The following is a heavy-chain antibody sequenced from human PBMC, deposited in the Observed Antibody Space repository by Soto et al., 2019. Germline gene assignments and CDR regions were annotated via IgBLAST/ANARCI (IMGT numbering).Heavy chain of an antibody. D-gene: IGHD5-18*01. Sequence: PGGSLRLSCAASGFTFSSYSMNWVRQAPGKGLEWVSYISSSSSTIYYADSVKGRFTISRDNAKNSLYLQMNSLRDEDTAVYYCAREREDTAMASLYYGMDVWGQGTTVTVSS. CDR1: GFTFSSYS. CDR3: AREREDTAMASLYYGMDV. CDR2: ISSSSSTI. J-gene: IGHJ6*02. V-gene: IGHV3-48*02.